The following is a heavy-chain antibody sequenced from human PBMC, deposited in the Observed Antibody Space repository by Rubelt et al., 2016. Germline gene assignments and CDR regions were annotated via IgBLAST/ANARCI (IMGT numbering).Heavy chain of an antibody. CDR2: IRYDGSNK. CDR1: GFTFSSYG. V-gene: IGHV3-30*02. D-gene: IGHD2-2*01. CDR3: AKPGYCSSTSCYAAFDY. J-gene: IGHJ4*02. Sequence: QVQLVESGGGVVQPGGSLRLSCAASGFTFSSYGMHWVRQAPGKGLAWVAFIRYDGSNKYYADSVKGRFTISRDKSKNTLYLQMNSLRAEDTAVYYCAKPGYCSSTSCYAAFDYWGQGTLVIVSS.